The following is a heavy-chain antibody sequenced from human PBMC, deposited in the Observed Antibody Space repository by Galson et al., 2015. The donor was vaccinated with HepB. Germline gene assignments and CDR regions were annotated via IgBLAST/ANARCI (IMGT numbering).Heavy chain of an antibody. CDR2: FSANRCAT. D-gene: IGHD4/OR15-4a*01. CDR1: GYTFTVNG. V-gene: IGHV1-18*04. J-gene: IGHJ4*02. CDR3: ARDRDYRFDY. Sequence: SVKVSCKASGYTFTVNGISWVRQAPGQGLEWMGWFSANRCATKYAQNLQGRATLTRNTSTSTAYLELRSLRSDDTATYYCARDRDYRFDYWGQGTLVTVSS.